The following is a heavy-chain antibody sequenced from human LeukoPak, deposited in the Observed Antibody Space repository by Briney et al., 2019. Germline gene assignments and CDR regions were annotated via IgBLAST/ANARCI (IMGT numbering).Heavy chain of an antibody. CDR2: IIPILGIA. Sequence: SVKVSCKASGGTFSSYAISWVRQAPGQGLEWMGRIIPILGIANYAQKFQGRVTITADKSTNTAYMELSSLRSEDTAVYYCARDKLTGYYSEGSHYYYGMDVWGQGTTVTVSS. CDR1: GGTFSSYA. V-gene: IGHV1-69*04. J-gene: IGHJ6*02. D-gene: IGHD3-9*01. CDR3: ARDKLTGYYSEGSHYYYGMDV.